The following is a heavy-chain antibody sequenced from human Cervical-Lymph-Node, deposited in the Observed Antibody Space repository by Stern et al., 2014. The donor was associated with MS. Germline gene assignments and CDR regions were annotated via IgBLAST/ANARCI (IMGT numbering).Heavy chain of an antibody. Sequence: QVQLQESGPGLVKPSETLSLTCAVSGDSISSYTHYWAWIRQPPGKGLEWIGSVYYSGATYYHPSLKSPVTISVDPPKNHFPLGLNSVTAADTAVYYCAKHACTGAACPFDLWGQGTLVTVSS. D-gene: IGHD2-8*02. CDR1: GDSISSYTHY. V-gene: IGHV4-39*01. CDR2: VYYSGAT. CDR3: AKHACTGAACPFDL. J-gene: IGHJ4*02.